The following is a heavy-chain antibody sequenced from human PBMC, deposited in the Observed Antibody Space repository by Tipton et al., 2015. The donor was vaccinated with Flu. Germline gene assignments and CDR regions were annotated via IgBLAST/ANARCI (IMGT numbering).Heavy chain of an antibody. CDR3: ARETAKNYAPLGDAFDI. Sequence: TLSLTCTVSGGSIISDSFFWSWLRQPAGKGLEWIGRLHLSGRTNYNPSLKDRVTISVDTSKNQFSLNLGSVTAADTAVYYCARETAKNYAPLGDAFDIWGQGTMVTVSS. CDR1: GGSIISDSFF. CDR2: LHLSGRT. V-gene: IGHV4-61*02. J-gene: IGHJ3*02. D-gene: IGHD2-2*01.